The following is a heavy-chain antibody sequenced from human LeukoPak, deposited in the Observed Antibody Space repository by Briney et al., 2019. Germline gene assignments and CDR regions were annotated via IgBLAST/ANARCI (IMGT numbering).Heavy chain of an antibody. J-gene: IGHJ4*02. Sequence: SETLSLTCTVSGGSVSSGSYYWSWIRQPPGKGLEWIGYIYYSRSTNYNTSLKSRVAISVETSKNQFSLKLSSVTAADTAVYYCARDNPNYDYVCGSYRHFDYWGQGTLVTVSS. CDR2: IYYSRST. D-gene: IGHD3-16*02. CDR1: GGSVSSGSYY. V-gene: IGHV4-61*01. CDR3: ARDNPNYDYVCGSYRHFDY.